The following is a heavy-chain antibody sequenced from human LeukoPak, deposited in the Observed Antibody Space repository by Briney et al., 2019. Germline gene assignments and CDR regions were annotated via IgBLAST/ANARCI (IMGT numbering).Heavy chain of an antibody. Sequence: EASVKVSCKASGYTFASYGITWVRQAPGQGLEWMGWISTYNGNTNYAQKFQGRVTMTTDTSTSTAYMELRSLRSDDTAVYYCARVPPTGSSPFDYWGRGTLVTVSS. D-gene: IGHD3-10*01. J-gene: IGHJ4*02. CDR3: ARVPPTGSSPFDY. V-gene: IGHV1-18*01. CDR1: GYTFASYG. CDR2: ISTYNGNT.